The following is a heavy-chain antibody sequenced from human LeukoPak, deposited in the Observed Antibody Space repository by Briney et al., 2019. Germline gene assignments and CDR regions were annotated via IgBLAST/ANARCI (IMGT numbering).Heavy chain of an antibody. CDR2: MNPNSGNT. J-gene: IGHJ3*02. V-gene: IGHV1-8*02. D-gene: IGHD3-10*01. Sequence: GASVKVSCKASGYTFTGYYMHWVRQAPGQGLEWMGWMNPNSGNTGYAQKFQGRVTMTRNTSISTAYMELSSLRSEDTAVYYCARGQVLLWFGETTYAFDIWGQGTMVTVSS. CDR3: ARGQVLLWFGETTYAFDI. CDR1: GYTFTGYY.